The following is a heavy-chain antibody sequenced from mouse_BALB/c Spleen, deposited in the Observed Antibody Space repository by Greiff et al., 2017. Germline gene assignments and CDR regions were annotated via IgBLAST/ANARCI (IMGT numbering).Heavy chain of an antibody. Sequence: EVNLVESGGGLVQPGGSLKLSCAASGFTFSSYTMSWVRQTPEKRLEWVAYISNGGGSTYYPDTVKGRFTISRDNAKNTLYLQMSSLKSEDTAMYYCARHYYGYWYFDVWGAGTTVTVSS. D-gene: IGHD1-1*01. V-gene: IGHV5-12-2*01. CDR1: GFTFSSYT. CDR3: ARHYYGYWYFDV. CDR2: ISNGGGST. J-gene: IGHJ1*01.